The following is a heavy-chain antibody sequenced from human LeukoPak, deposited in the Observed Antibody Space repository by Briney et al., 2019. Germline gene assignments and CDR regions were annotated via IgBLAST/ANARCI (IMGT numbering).Heavy chain of an antibody. Sequence: GGSLRLSCAASGFTFSSYAMHWVRQAPGKGLEWVAVISYDGSNKYYADSVKGRFTISRDNSENTLYLQMNSLRAEDTAVYYCARDAAPYYDILTGYQFRYYDYWGQGTLVTVSS. CDR3: ARDAAPYYDILTGYQFRYYDY. V-gene: IGHV3-30-3*01. D-gene: IGHD3-9*01. CDR2: ISYDGSNK. J-gene: IGHJ4*02. CDR1: GFTFSSYA.